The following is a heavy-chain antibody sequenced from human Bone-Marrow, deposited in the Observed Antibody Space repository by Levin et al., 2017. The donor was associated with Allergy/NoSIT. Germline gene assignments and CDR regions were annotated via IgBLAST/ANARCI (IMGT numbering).Heavy chain of an antibody. J-gene: IGHJ3*02. CDR1: GGSITNDAYS. CDR3: ARDWRSAFDI. D-gene: IGHD1-1*01. V-gene: IGHV4-30-2*01. CDR2: LYLSGTN. Sequence: KSSETLSLTCAVSGGSITNDAYSWTWIRQPPGRGLEWIGYLYLSGTNSYNPSLKSRVAISGDISKNQFSLKLTSVTAADSAIYYCARDWRSAFDIWGQGTVVTVSS.